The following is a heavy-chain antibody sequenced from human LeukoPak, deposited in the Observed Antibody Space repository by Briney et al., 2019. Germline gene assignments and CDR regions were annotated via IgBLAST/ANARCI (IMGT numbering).Heavy chain of an antibody. J-gene: IGHJ6*03. V-gene: IGHV3-23*01. CDR3: AKRRGLDVLYYYYMDV. CDR2: IIGSGGST. D-gene: IGHD3/OR15-3a*01. CDR1: GFTFSSYA. Sequence: GGSLRLSCAASGFTFSSYAMSWVRQAPGKGLEWVSAIIGSGGSTYYADSVKGRFTISRDNSKNTLYLQMNSLRAEDTAVYYGAKRRGLDVLYYYYMDVWGKGTTVTVSS.